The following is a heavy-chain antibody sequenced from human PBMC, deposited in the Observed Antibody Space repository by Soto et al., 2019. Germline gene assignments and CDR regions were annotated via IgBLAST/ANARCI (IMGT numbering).Heavy chain of an antibody. Sequence: QVQLQQWGAGLLKPSETLSLTCAVYGGSFSGYYWSWIRQPPGKGLEWIGEINHSGSTNYNPYLKSRVTISVDTSKNQFSLKLSSVTAADTAVYYCARAAPRYCSGGSCYSGRDYWDQGTLVTVSS. CDR2: INHSGST. D-gene: IGHD2-15*01. V-gene: IGHV4-34*01. CDR3: ARAAPRYCSGGSCYSGRDY. CDR1: GGSFSGYY. J-gene: IGHJ4*02.